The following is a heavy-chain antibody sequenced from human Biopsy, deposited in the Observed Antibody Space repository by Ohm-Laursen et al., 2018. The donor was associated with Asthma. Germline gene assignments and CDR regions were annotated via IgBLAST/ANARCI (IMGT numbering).Heavy chain of an antibody. CDR3: ARQMNYDFWRSPFDI. CDR2: ISLSSNTI. D-gene: IGHD3-3*01. Sequence: SLRLSCAASGFTLGSYSRNWLRQAPGRGLEWVSYISLSSNTIYYADSVKGRFTVSRDNAKSSLYLQMNSLRDEDTAVYYCARQMNYDFWRSPFDIWGLGTMVIVSS. V-gene: IGHV3-48*02. CDR1: GFTLGSYS. J-gene: IGHJ3*02.